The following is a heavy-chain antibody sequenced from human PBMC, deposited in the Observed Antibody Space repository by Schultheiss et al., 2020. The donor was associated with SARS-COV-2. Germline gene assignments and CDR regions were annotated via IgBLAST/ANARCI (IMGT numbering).Heavy chain of an antibody. Sequence: GESLKISCKGSGYSFTSYWIGWVRQMPGKGLEWMGIIYPGDSDTRYSPSFQGQVTISADKSISTAYLQWNSLKASDTAMYYCARGTTGYYYYYYMDVWGKGTTVTVSS. CDR3: ARGTTGYYYYYYMDV. CDR2: IYPGDSDT. V-gene: IGHV5-51*01. J-gene: IGHJ6*03. CDR1: GYSFTSYW. D-gene: IGHD1-1*01.